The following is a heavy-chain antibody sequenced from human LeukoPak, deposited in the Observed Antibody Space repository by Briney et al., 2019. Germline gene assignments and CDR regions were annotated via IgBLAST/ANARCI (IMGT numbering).Heavy chain of an antibody. CDR3: ARRESSYQNYYYYYHMDV. CDR1: GFTFDDYG. Sequence: PGGSLRLSCAASGFTFDDYGMSWVRHAPGKGLEWVSDINWNGYSTVYADSVKGRFTISRDNAKNSLYLQMNSLRAEDTALYYCARRESSYQNYYYYYHMDVWGKGTTVTVSS. D-gene: IGHD3-16*02. J-gene: IGHJ6*03. V-gene: IGHV3-20*04. CDR2: INWNGYST.